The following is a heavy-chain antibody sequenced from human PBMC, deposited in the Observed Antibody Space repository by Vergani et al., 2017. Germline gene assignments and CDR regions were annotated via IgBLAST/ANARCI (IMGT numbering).Heavy chain of an antibody. CDR1: GGSISAGNYF. CDR2: ISASGNA. CDR3: ARRSGGYYSGGKVHPLRTAFDV. D-gene: IGHD2-15*01. J-gene: IGHJ3*01. V-gene: IGHV4-61*02. Sequence: QVQLQASGPGRVKPSQTLSLTCTMSGGSISAGNYFWSWIRQPAGKGLEWLGHISASGNASHSPSLKTRVSMSVDTSKNQFSLTVTSVTAADTAIYFCARRSGGYYSGGKVHPLRTAFDVWVHGTVVTVSS.